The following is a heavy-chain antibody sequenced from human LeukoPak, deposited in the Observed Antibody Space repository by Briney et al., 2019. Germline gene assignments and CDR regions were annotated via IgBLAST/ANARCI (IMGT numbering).Heavy chain of an antibody. D-gene: IGHD2-15*01. Sequence: GGSLRLSCAASGFTFSSYSMNWVRQAPGKGLEWVSYISSSGSTIYYADSVKGRFTISRDNAKNSLYLQMNSLRAEDTAVYYCARDEQSCSGGSCYPYYYYYMDVWGKGTTVTVSS. CDR2: ISSSGSTI. J-gene: IGHJ6*03. CDR3: ARDEQSCSGGSCYPYYYYYMDV. CDR1: GFTFSSYS. V-gene: IGHV3-48*04.